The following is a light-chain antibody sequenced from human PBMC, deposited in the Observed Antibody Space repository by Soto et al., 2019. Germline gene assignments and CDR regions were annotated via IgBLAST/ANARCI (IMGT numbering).Light chain of an antibody. CDR1: NSNIGSNY. CDR3: GTWDSSLSAGV. Sequence: QSVLTQPPSVSAAPGQKVTISCSGSNSNIGSNYVSWYQQLPGAAPKLLIYENNKRPSGIPDRFSGSKFGTSATLGITGLQAGDEADFYCGTWDSSLSAGVFGTGTKVT. J-gene: IGLJ1*01. V-gene: IGLV1-51*01. CDR2: ENN.